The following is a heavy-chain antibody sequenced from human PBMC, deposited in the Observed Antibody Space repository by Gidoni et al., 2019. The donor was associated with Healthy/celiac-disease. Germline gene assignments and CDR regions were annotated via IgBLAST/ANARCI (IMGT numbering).Heavy chain of an antibody. CDR2: ISYDGSNK. CDR1: GFPFSSYG. J-gene: IGHJ4*02. D-gene: IGHD3-22*01. V-gene: IGHV3-30*18. Sequence: QVQLVESGGGVVQPGRSLRLSCAASGFPFSSYGMHWVRQAPGKGLEWVAVISYDGSNKYYADSVKGRFTISRDNSKNTLYLQMNSLRAEDTAVYYCAKDLLSGYYAGCDYWGQGTLVTVSS. CDR3: AKDLLSGYYAGCDY.